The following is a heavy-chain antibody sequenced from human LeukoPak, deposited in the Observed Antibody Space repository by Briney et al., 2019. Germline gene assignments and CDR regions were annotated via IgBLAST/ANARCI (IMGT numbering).Heavy chain of an antibody. D-gene: IGHD5-12*01. Sequence: SETLSLTCTVSGGSISSNAYYWAWIRQPPGKGLEWIGSIYSSVSTYYNPSLKSRVTISVDTSKNQFSLKLSSVTAADTAVYYCARAVGGYDRMPNWFDPWGQGTLVTVSS. V-gene: IGHV4-39*07. CDR3: ARAVGGYDRMPNWFDP. J-gene: IGHJ5*02. CDR2: IYSSVST. CDR1: GGSISSNAYY.